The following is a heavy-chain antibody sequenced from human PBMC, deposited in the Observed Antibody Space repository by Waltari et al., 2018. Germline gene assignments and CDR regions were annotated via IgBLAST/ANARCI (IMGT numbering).Heavy chain of an antibody. CDR3: ARAAKFFYSGYGGNFDY. CDR1: GYTFTSYD. CDR2: MNPNSGNT. V-gene: IGHV1-8*02. Sequence: QVQLVQSGAEVKKPGASVKVSCKASGYTFTSYDINWVRQATGQGLEWMGWMNPNSGNTGYAQKFQGRVTMTRNTSISTAYMELSSLRSEDTAVYYCARAAKFFYSGYGGNFDYWGQGTLVTVSS. D-gene: IGHD5-12*01. J-gene: IGHJ4*02.